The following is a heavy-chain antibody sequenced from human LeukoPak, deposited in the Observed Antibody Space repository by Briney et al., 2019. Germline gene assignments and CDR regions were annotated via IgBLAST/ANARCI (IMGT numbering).Heavy chain of an antibody. CDR3: AKSSVRGVIRDAFDI. CDR2: ISGSGGST. J-gene: IGHJ3*02. D-gene: IGHD3-10*01. Sequence: LAGGSLRLSCAASGFTFSSYAMSWVSQAPGKGLEWVSAISGSGGSTYYADSVKGRFTISRDNSKNTLYLQMNSLRAEDTAVYYCAKSSVRGVIRDAFDIWGQGTMVTVSS. CDR1: GFTFSSYA. V-gene: IGHV3-23*01.